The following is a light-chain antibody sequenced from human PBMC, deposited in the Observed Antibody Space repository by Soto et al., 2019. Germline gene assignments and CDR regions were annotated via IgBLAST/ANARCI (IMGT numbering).Light chain of an antibody. CDR1: QDINNF. Sequence: DIQMTQSPSSLSASVGDRVTITCRASQDINNFLAWYQQKPGKVPKLLIYGASTLQSGVPSRFSGSRSGTDFTLTISSLQPEDVATYYCQKYNRAPPTFGQGTKLEI. V-gene: IGKV1-27*01. CDR3: QKYNRAPPT. J-gene: IGKJ2*01. CDR2: GAS.